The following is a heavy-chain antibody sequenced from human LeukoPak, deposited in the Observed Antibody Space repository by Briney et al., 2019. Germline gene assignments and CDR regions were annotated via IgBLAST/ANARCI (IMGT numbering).Heavy chain of an antibody. CDR2: ISWNSGSI. CDR1: GFTFDDYA. CDR3: AEDMAPYYYYGMDV. J-gene: IGHJ6*02. Sequence: GGSLRLSCAASGFTFDDYAMHWVRQAPGKGLEWVSGISWNSGSIGYADSVKGRFTISRDNAKNSLYLQMNSLRAEDTALYYCAEDMAPYYYYGMDVWGQGTTVTVSS. V-gene: IGHV3-9*01.